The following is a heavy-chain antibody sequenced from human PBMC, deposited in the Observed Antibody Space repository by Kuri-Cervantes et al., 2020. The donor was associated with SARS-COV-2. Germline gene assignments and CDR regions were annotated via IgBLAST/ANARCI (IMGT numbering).Heavy chain of an antibody. CDR1: GGSFSGYY. V-gene: IGHV4-34*01. D-gene: IGHD3-3*01. J-gene: IGHJ6*02. CDR3: ARGSKSGYRNYYYYAMDV. Sequence: GSLRLSCAVYGGSFSGYYWSWIRQPPGKGLEWIGEINHSGSTNYNPSLKSRVTISVDRSKNQFSLNLTSVTAADTAVYYCARGSKSGYRNYYYYAMDVWGQGTTVTVSS. CDR2: INHSGST.